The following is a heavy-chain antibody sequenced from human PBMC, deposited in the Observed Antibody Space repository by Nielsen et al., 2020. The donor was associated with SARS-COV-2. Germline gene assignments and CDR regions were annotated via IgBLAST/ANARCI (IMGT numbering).Heavy chain of an antibody. J-gene: IGHJ4*02. Sequence: SETLSLTCAVYGGSFSGYYWSWIRQPPGKGLEWIGEINHSGSTNYNPSLKSRVTISVDTSKNQFSLKLSSVTAADTAVYYCARMRKGLTRSKYYFDYWGQGTLVTVSS. CDR3: ARMRKGLTRSKYYFDY. D-gene: IGHD2-15*01. CDR1: GGSFSGYY. CDR2: INHSGST. V-gene: IGHV4-34*01.